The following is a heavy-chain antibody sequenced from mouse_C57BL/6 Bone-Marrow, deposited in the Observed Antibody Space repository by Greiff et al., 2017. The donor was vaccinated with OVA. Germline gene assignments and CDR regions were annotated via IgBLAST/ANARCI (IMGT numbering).Heavy chain of an antibody. J-gene: IGHJ3*01. V-gene: IGHV2-2*01. CDR1: GFSLTSYG. Sequence: VKLVESGPGLVQPSQSLSITCTVSGFSLTSYGVPWFRQSPGKGLEWLGVIWSGGSTDYNAAFISRLSISKDNSKSQVFFKMNSLQADDTAIYYCASIYYDYPWFAYWGQGTLVTVSA. D-gene: IGHD2-4*01. CDR2: IWSGGST. CDR3: ASIYYDYPWFAY.